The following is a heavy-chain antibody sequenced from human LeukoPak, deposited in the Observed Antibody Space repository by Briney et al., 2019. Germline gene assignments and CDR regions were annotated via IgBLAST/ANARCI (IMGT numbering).Heavy chain of an antibody. V-gene: IGHV4-59*08. CDR2: IYYSGST. CDR3: ARRAHMVRGVINAIDY. Sequence: PSQTLSLTCTLSGGSISSYYWGWIRPPPREGLWWIGYIYYSGSTNYNPSLKSRVTISVDTSKNQFSLKLSSVTAADTAVYYCARRAHMVRGVINAIDYWGQGTLVTVSS. J-gene: IGHJ4*02. CDR1: GGSISSYY. D-gene: IGHD3-10*01.